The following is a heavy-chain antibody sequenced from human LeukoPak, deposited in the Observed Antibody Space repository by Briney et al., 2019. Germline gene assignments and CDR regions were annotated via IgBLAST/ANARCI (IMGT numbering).Heavy chain of an antibody. J-gene: IGHJ4*02. V-gene: IGHV3-30-3*01. CDR3: ARDRSRGLAAGGYFDY. CDR2: ISYDGSNK. CDR1: GFTFSSYA. Sequence: GGSLRLSCAASGFTFSSYAMHWVRQAPGKGLEWVAVISYDGSNKYYADSVKGRFTISRDNSKNTLYLQINSLGAEDTAVYYCARDRSRGLAAGGYFDYWGQGTLVTVSS. D-gene: IGHD6-13*01.